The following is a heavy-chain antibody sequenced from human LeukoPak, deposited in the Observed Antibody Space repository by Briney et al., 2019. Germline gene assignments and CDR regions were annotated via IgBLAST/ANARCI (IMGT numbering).Heavy chain of an antibody. CDR3: ARGDFREDLVVDY. CDR2: ISYYGSNK. Sequence: GAPRVSCAASGFTLNSYAMHWVRQAPGKGLEWVAGISYYGSNKNYAHSLKGRFTISRDNSKNTLYLQMNSLRAEDTAVYYCARGDFREDLVVDYWGQGTLVTVSS. D-gene: IGHD3-3*01. CDR1: GFTLNSYA. V-gene: IGHV3-30-3*01. J-gene: IGHJ4*02.